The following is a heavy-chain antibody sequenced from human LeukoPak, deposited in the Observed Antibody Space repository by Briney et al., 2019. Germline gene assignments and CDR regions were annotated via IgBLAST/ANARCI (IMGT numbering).Heavy chain of an antibody. J-gene: IGHJ4*02. V-gene: IGHV3-30*02. CDR1: GFTFSSYG. Sequence: PGGSLRLSCAASGFTFSSYGMHWVRQAPGKGLEWVAVIWYDGSNKYYADSVKGRFTISRDNSKNTLYLQMNSLRAEDTALYYCVKDLSGSYSFDYWGQGTLVTVSS. CDR3: VKDLSGSYSFDY. CDR2: IWYDGSNK. D-gene: IGHD1-26*01.